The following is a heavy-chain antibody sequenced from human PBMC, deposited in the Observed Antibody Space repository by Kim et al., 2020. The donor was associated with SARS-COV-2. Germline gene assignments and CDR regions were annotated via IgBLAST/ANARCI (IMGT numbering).Heavy chain of an antibody. CDR1: GGSISSGGYY. CDR2: IYYSGST. V-gene: IGHV4-31*03. D-gene: IGHD4-17*01. Sequence: SETLSLTCTVSGGSISSGGYYWSWIRQHPGKGLEWIGYIYYSGSTYYNPSLKSRVTISVDTSKNQFSLKLSSVTAADTAVYYCARDQRWFVDSRSSDYGDFRNYYYGMDVWGQGTTVTVSS. CDR3: ARDQRWFVDSRSSDYGDFRNYYYGMDV. J-gene: IGHJ6*02.